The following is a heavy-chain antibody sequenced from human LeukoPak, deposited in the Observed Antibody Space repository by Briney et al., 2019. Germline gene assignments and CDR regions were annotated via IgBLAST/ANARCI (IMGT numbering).Heavy chain of an antibody. CDR2: ISAYNGNT. CDR1: GYTFTSYV. J-gene: IGHJ6*03. D-gene: IGHD3-22*01. Sequence: ASVKVSCKASGYTFTSYVISWVRQAPGQGLEWMGWISAYNGNTNYAQKLQGRVTMTTDTSTSTACMEIRSLRSDDTAVYYCARGGSYYDSSGYPYYYYYMDVWGKGTTVTVSS. CDR3: ARGGSYYDSSGYPYYYYYMDV. V-gene: IGHV1-18*01.